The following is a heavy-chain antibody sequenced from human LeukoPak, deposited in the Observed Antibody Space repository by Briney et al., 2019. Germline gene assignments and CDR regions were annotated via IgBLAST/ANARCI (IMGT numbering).Heavy chain of an antibody. D-gene: IGHD3-9*01. J-gene: IGHJ4*02. CDR2: IYSGGST. Sequence: GGSLRLSCAASGFTVSNTFMSWVRQAPGKGLEWVSAIYSGGSTYYADSVKGRFTISRENAKNSLYLQMNSLRAEDTAVYYCARVRYFDGSLDYWGQGTLVTVSS. CDR1: GFTVSNTF. V-gene: IGHV3-53*01. CDR3: ARVRYFDGSLDY.